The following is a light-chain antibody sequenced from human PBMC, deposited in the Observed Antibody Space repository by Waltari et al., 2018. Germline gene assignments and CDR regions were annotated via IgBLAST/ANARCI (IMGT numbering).Light chain of an antibody. CDR3: QQYNNYVAT. V-gene: IGKV1-5*03. J-gene: IGKJ1*01. Sequence: DIQMTQSPSTLSASIGDRVTITCRASQSITNWLAWYQQKPGKAPKLLIYKASTLESGVPSRFSGSGSGTEFTLTISSLQPDDFATYYCQQYNNYVATFGQGTNVEIK. CDR1: QSITNW. CDR2: KAS.